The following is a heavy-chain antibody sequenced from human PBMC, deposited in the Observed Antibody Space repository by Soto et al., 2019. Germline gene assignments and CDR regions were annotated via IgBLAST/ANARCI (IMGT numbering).Heavy chain of an antibody. CDR3: AKDGSSSYLNYFDP. CDR1: GGSISNYY. Sequence: SETLSLTCSVSGGSISNYYWSWIRQPPGKGLEWIGLIYNSGSTIYNPSLKSRVTISVDTSKNQFSLRLSSVTAADTAVYYCAKDGSSSYLNYFDPRGQGTLVTVSS. CDR2: IYNSGST. V-gene: IGHV4-59*01. J-gene: IGHJ5*02. D-gene: IGHD6-6*01.